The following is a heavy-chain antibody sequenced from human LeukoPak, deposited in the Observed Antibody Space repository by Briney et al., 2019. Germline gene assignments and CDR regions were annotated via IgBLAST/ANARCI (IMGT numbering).Heavy chain of an antibody. Sequence: GGSLRPSCAASGSTFRDSNMNWIRQAQGKGLKWFSYISHSGRTIYDADSVKGRFTISRDNAKNSLYLQMNSLRAEDTAVYYCAKPRQYSGNIEAFDIWGQGTMVTVSS. CDR3: AKPRQYSGNIEAFDI. D-gene: IGHD1/OR15-1a*01. J-gene: IGHJ3*02. CDR1: GSTFRDSN. CDR2: ISHSGRTI. V-gene: IGHV3-11*01.